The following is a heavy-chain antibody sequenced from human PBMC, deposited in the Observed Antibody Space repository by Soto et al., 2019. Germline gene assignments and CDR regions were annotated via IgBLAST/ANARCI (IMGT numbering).Heavy chain of an antibody. J-gene: IGHJ6*02. Sequence: ASVKVSCKAFSYTFITYGISWVRQAPGQGLEWMGMINASNGNTNYAQKLQGRVTMTRDTSTSTVYMELSSLRSEDTAVYYCARLSVSDYYGMDVWGQGTTVTVSS. V-gene: IGHV1-18*01. CDR1: SYTFITYG. CDR3: ARLSVSDYYGMDV. CDR2: INASNGNT. D-gene: IGHD3-16*02.